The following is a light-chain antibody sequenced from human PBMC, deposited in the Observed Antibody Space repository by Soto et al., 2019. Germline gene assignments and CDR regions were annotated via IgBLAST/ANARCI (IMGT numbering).Light chain of an antibody. Sequence: QSVLTQPASVSGSPGQSITISCTGTNSDVGSYNLVSWYQQHPGKAPKVMIYEGSKRPSGVSNRFSGSKSDNTASLTISGLQAGDEADYYCCSYAGSSTYVFGSGTKLTVL. V-gene: IGLV2-23*01. CDR2: EGS. J-gene: IGLJ1*01. CDR3: CSYAGSSTYV. CDR1: NSDVGSYNL.